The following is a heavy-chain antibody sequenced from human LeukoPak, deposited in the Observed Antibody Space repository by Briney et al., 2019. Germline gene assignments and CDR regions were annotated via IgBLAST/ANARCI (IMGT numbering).Heavy chain of an antibody. CDR3: ARDRRIAAAGLGVAHPFDY. CDR2: INSDGSST. Sequence: GGSLRLSCAASGFTFSSCWMHWVRQAPGKGLVWVSRINSDGSSTSYADSVKGRFTISRDNAKNTLYLQMNSLRAEDTAVYYCARDRRIAAAGLGVAHPFDYWGQGTLVTVSS. J-gene: IGHJ4*02. CDR1: GFTFSSCW. V-gene: IGHV3-74*01. D-gene: IGHD6-13*01.